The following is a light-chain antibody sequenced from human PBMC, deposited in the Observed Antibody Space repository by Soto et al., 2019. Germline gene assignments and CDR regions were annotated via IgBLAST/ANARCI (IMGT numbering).Light chain of an antibody. Sequence: DIQMTQSPSSLSASVVDRVTITCRASQSISSYLNWYQQKPGKAPKLLIYAASSLQSGVPSRFSGSGSGTDFTLTISSLQPEDFAVYYCQQYGSSPKTSGQGSKVDI. CDR1: QSISSY. J-gene: IGKJ1*01. CDR2: AAS. V-gene: IGKV1-39*01. CDR3: QQYGSSPKT.